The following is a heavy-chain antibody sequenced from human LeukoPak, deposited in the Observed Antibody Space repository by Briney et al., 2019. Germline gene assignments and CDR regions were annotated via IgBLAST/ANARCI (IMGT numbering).Heavy chain of an antibody. V-gene: IGHV3-23*01. CDR2: ISGSGGST. CDR1: GFTFSSYA. J-gene: IGHJ3*01. CDR3: AKDRSPYYYYDSSCP. D-gene: IGHD3-22*01. Sequence: PGGSLRLSCAASGFTFSSYAMSWVRQAPGKGLEWVSAISGSGGSTYYADSVKGRFTISRDNSKNTPYLQMNSLRAEDTAVYDCAKDRSPYYYYDSSCPWGQGTMVTVSS.